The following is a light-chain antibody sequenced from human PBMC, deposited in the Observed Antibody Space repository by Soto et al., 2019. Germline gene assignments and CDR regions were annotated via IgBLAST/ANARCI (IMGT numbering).Light chain of an antibody. J-gene: IGKJ5*01. Sequence: EIVLTHSPGTLSLSPGERVTLSCRASQSVSSSYLAWYQQKPGQAPRLLIYGASSRATGIPDRFSGSGSGTDFTLTISRLEPEDFAVYYCQQYGSSPPITFGQGTRLEIK. V-gene: IGKV3-20*01. CDR2: GAS. CDR3: QQYGSSPPIT. CDR1: QSVSSSY.